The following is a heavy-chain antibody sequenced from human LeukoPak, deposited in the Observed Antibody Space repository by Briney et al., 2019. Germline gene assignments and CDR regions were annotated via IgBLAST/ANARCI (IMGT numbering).Heavy chain of an antibody. CDR3: ARDFTEPNQYYYHYMDV. J-gene: IGHJ6*03. D-gene: IGHD1-14*01. CDR2: IYTSGST. CDR1: GGSISGGSYY. V-gene: IGHV4-61*02. Sequence: SETLSLTCTVSGGSISGGSYYWSWIRQPAGKGLEWIGRIYTSGSTNYNPSLKSRVTISVDTSKNQFSLKLSSVTAADTAVYYCARDFTEPNQYYYHYMDVWGRGTTVAVSS.